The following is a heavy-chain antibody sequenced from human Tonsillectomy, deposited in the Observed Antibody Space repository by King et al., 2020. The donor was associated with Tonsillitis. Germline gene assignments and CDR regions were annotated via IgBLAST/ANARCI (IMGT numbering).Heavy chain of an antibody. CDR3: AREAMTYDYGFFDY. J-gene: IGHJ4*01. V-gene: IGHV1-2*02. Sequence: VQLVESGAEVKKPGASVKVSCKGSGYTFTGYYLHWVRQAPGQGREWMGWSKANNGDANYAQKFQGRVTMTRDTAISTAYMEMSRLISDDTAVYFCAREAMTYDYGFFDYWGQGTLVTVSS. CDR1: GYTFTGYY. D-gene: IGHD4/OR15-4a*01. CDR2: SKANNGDA.